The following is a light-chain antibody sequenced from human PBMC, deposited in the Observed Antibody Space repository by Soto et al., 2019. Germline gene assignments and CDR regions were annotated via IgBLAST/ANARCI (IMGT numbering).Light chain of an antibody. CDR3: QQYNNWPLT. V-gene: IGKV3-15*01. J-gene: IGKJ4*01. CDR1: QSVSSN. CDR2: GAS. Sequence: EIVMTQSPATLSVSPGERATLSCRASQSVSSNLAWYHQQPGQAPRLLIYGASIRATGIPARFSGSGSGTEFTLTISSLQSEDFAVYYCQQYNNWPLTFGGGTKVDIK.